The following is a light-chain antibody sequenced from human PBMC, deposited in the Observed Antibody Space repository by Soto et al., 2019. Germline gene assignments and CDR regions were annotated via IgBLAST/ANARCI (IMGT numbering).Light chain of an antibody. CDR2: DVS. CDR1: SSYIGAYDY. J-gene: IGLJ1*01. V-gene: IGLV2-14*03. CDR3: SSFADSSARDYV. Sequence: QAVLTEPASVSGSPGQAITIFCSGTSSYIGAYDYVSWYQQHPGGVPKLLIYDVSSRPSGVSSRFSGSKSGNTASLTISGLQADDESDYYCSSFADSSARDYVFGGGTKVT.